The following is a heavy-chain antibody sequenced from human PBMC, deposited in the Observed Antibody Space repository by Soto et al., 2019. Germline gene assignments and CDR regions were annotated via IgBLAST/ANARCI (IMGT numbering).Heavy chain of an antibody. CDR2: ISDAGERT. Sequence: EVHLLESGGGLAQPGGSLRLSCAATGFTFSNHAMTWVRRAAGKGLEWVSGISDAGERTYYADSVRGRFTVSRDNAKNSLYLQMNSLRAEDTALYYCAKDIGSYPTSSHLDYWGQGTLVTVSS. CDR3: AKDIGSYPTSSHLDY. V-gene: IGHV3-23*01. D-gene: IGHD2-2*01. J-gene: IGHJ4*02. CDR1: GFTFSNHA.